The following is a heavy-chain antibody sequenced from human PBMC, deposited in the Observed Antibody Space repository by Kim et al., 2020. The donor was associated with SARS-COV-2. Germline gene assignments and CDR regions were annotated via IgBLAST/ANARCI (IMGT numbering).Heavy chain of an antibody. CDR2: IKQDGSEK. J-gene: IGHJ4*02. V-gene: IGHV3-7*03. CDR1: GFTFSSYW. CDR3: AYSSSLDY. D-gene: IGHD6-13*01. Sequence: GGSLRLSCAVSGFTFSSYWMSWVRQAPGKGLEWVANIKQDGSEKYYVDSVKGRFTISRDNAKNSLYLQMNSLRAEDTAVYYCAYSSSLDYWGQGTLVTVSS.